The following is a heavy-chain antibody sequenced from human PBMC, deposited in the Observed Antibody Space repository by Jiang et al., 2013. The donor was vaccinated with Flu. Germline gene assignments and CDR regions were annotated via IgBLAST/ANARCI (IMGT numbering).Heavy chain of an antibody. Sequence: KASGGTFSSYAFSWVRQAPGQGLEWMGGIIPLFGSSTYAQKFQGRVTISADEDTTTVHMELRSLGSEDTALYYCARDSPYCTGISCYFDSWGQGTLVTVSS. CDR2: IIPLFGSS. CDR3: ARDSPYCTGISCYFDS. J-gene: IGHJ4*02. V-gene: IGHV1-69*01. CDR1: GGTFSSYA. D-gene: IGHD2-8*02.